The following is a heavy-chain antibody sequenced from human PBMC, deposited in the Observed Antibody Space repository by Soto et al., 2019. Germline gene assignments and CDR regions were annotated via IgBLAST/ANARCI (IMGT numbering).Heavy chain of an antibody. CDR1: GGSISSSSYY. J-gene: IGHJ4*02. D-gene: IGHD4-17*01. V-gene: IGHV4-39*01. CDR2: IYYSGST. Sequence: SETLSLTCTVSGGSISSSSYYWGWIRQPPGKGLEWIGSIYYSGSTYYNPSLKSRVTISVDTSKNQFSLKLSSVTAADTAVYYCARHAGAIRSTPLDYWGQGTLVTVSS. CDR3: ARHAGAIRSTPLDY.